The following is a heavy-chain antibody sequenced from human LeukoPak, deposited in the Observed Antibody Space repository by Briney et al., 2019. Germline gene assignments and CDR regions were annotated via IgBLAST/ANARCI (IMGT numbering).Heavy chain of an antibody. Sequence: ASVKVPCKASGYTFTGHYIQWVRQAPGQGLEWMGWINPNSGGTNYAQKFQDRVTMTRDTSISTAYMELSRLRSDDTAVYYCARYSGSTTFDPWGQGTLVTVSS. J-gene: IGHJ5*02. V-gene: IGHV1-2*02. CDR1: GYTFTGHY. CDR2: INPNSGGT. D-gene: IGHD6-6*01. CDR3: ARYSGSTTFDP.